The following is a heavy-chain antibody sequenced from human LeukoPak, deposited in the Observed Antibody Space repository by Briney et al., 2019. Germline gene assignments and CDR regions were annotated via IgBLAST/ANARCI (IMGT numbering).Heavy chain of an antibody. J-gene: IGHJ6*02. V-gene: IGHV1-46*01. Sequence: ASVKVSCKASGYTFTSYYMHWVRQAPGQGLEWMGIINPSGGSTSYAQKFQGGVTMTRDTSTSTVYMELSSLRSEDTAVYYCARVSWDGGNSTYYYYGMDVWGQGTTVTVSS. D-gene: IGHD4-23*01. CDR2: INPSGGST. CDR1: GYTFTSYY. CDR3: ARVSWDGGNSTYYYYGMDV.